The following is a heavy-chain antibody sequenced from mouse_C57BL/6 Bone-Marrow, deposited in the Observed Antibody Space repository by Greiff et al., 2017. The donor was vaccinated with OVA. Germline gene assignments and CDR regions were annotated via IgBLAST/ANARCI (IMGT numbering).Heavy chain of an antibody. J-gene: IGHJ2*01. CDR1: GYTFTSYW. D-gene: IGHD2-10*01. CDR2: IYPGNSDT. Sequence: EVQLQQSGTVLARPGASVKMSCKTSGYTFTSYWMHWVKQRPGQGLEWIGAIYPGNSDTSYNQKSKGKAKLTAVTSASTAYMELSSLTNEDSAVYYCTSYYGNYNLDYWGQGTTLTVSS. CDR3: TSYYGNYNLDY. V-gene: IGHV1-5*01.